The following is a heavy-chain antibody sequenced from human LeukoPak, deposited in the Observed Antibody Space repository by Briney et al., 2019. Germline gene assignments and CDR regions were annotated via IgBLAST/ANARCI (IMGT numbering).Heavy chain of an antibody. Sequence: GGSLRLSCAASGFTFSSYTMSWVRQAPGKGLEWVSAISGSGGSTYYADSVKGRFTISRDNSKNTLYLQMNSLRAEDTAVYYCAKDIGGSYYFYYFDYWGQGTLVTVSS. CDR3: AKDIGGSYYFYYFDY. CDR2: ISGSGGST. J-gene: IGHJ4*02. D-gene: IGHD1-26*01. CDR1: GFTFSSYT. V-gene: IGHV3-23*01.